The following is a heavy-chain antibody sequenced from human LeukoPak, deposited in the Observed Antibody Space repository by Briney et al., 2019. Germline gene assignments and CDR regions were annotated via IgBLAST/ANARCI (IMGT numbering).Heavy chain of an antibody. Sequence: SETLSLTCTVSGGSISSYWSWIRQPAGKGLEWIGRIYTSGSTNYNPSLKSRVTMSVDTSKNQFSLKLSSVTAADTAVYYCASLTSSWYQDWYLDLWGRGTLVTVSS. D-gene: IGHD6-13*01. CDR1: GGSISSY. CDR3: ASLTSSWYQDWYLDL. J-gene: IGHJ2*01. V-gene: IGHV4-4*07. CDR2: IYTSGST.